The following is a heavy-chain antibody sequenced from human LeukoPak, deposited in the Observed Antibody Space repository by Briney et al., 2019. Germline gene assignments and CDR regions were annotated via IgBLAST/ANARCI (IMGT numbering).Heavy chain of an antibody. D-gene: IGHD3-10*01. V-gene: IGHV1-18*01. J-gene: IGHJ4*02. Sequence: ASVKVSCKASGYSSTNYGISWVRQAPGQGLEWMGWIHIYRGNTNYAQKFQGRVTMTEDTSTDTAYMELSSLRSEDTAVYYCATRVTMVRGQSGEFDYWGQGTLVTVSS. CDR1: GYSSTNYG. CDR3: ATRVTMVRGQSGEFDY. CDR2: IHIYRGNT.